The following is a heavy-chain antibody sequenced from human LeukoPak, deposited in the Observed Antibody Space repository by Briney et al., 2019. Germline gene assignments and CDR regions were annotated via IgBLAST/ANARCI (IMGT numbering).Heavy chain of an antibody. V-gene: IGHV1-69*04. CDR1: GGTFNSYA. Sequence: VKVSFKTFGGTFNSYAFSWVRQAPGQGLEWMGRIIPILGKADYAQKFQGRVAIAADKSTNTAYMELSSLRSEDTAVYYCAREDYDTLTGYSNWFDHWGQGTLVTVSS. J-gene: IGHJ5*02. CDR3: AREDYDTLTGYSNWFDH. CDR2: IIPILGKA. D-gene: IGHD3-9*01.